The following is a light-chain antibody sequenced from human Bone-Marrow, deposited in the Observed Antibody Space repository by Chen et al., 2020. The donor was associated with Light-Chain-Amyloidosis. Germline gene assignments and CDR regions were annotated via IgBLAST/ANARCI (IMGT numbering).Light chain of an antibody. V-gene: IGLV3-21*02. J-gene: IGLJ3*02. CDR1: NIGSTS. CDR2: DDS. CDR3: QVWDRSSDRPV. Sequence: SYVLTQPSSVSVAPGQTATTACGGNNIGSTSVPLYQPTPGQAPLLVVYDDSDRPSGIPERLSGSNSGNTASLTISRVEAGDEADYYCQVWDRSSDRPVFGGGTKLTVL.